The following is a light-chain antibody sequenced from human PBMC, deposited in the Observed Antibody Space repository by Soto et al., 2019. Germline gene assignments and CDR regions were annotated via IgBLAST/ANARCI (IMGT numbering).Light chain of an antibody. Sequence: QSVLTQPPSVSAAPGQKVTISCSGSSSNIGNNDVSWYQQLPGTAPKLLVHDNNKRPSGIPDRFSGSKSGTSATLGITGLQTGDEGDYYCGTWDSSLSVVIFGGGTKLTVL. CDR1: SSNIGNND. J-gene: IGLJ2*01. CDR2: DNN. V-gene: IGLV1-51*01. CDR3: GTWDSSLSVVI.